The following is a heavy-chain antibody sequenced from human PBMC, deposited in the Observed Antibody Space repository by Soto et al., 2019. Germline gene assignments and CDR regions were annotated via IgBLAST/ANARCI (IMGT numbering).Heavy chain of an antibody. V-gene: IGHV3-48*03. Sequence: PGGSLRLSCAVFGFTFSNYEMNWVRQAPGKGREWVAYIINMGRAIYYAESVKDPFTISTDNSKNSLYLQMNSLRAEDTAVYYCARDRELYSGKFDYGLDFWGQGTTVTVSS. D-gene: IGHD4-4*01. CDR2: IINMGRAI. J-gene: IGHJ6*02. CDR1: GFTFSNYE. CDR3: ARDRELYSGKFDYGLDF.